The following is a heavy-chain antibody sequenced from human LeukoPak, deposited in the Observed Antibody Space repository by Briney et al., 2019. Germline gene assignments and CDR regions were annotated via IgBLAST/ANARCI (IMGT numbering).Heavy chain of an antibody. Sequence: PGGSLTLSSAASGFTVRNNRMYWVRQAPGKGLVWVSQINTDGSYTSYADSVKGRFTISRDNAKNRLYLQMNSLRAEDTAVYYCASDLYDSSGTQDGDFDYWGQGTLVTVSS. D-gene: IGHD3-22*01. J-gene: IGHJ4*02. CDR3: ASDLYDSSGTQDGDFDY. CDR2: INTDGSYT. CDR1: GFTVRNNR. V-gene: IGHV3-74*01.